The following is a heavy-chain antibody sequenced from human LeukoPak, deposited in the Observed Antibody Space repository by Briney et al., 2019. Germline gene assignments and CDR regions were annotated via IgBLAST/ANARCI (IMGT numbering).Heavy chain of an antibody. J-gene: IGHJ4*02. Sequence: ASVKVSCKVSGYTLTELSMHWVRQAPGKGLEWMGGFDPEDGETIYAQKFQGRATMTEDTSTDTAYMELSSLRSEDTALYYCATGTGWLPRDYFDYWGQGTLVTVSS. CDR2: FDPEDGET. V-gene: IGHV1-24*01. CDR1: GYTLTELS. D-gene: IGHD6-19*01. CDR3: ATGTGWLPRDYFDY.